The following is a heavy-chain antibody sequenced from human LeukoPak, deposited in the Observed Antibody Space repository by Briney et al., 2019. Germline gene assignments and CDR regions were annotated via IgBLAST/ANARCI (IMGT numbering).Heavy chain of an antibody. V-gene: IGHV3-23*01. CDR2: ITGSTGST. CDR3: ARDSVLMTSTAIHYYFDY. CDR1: GFTFSSYA. D-gene: IGHD2-8*01. J-gene: IGHJ4*02. Sequence: PGGSLRLSCAASGFTFSSYAMTWVRQPPGKGLEGVSSITGSTGSTYYADSVKGRFTISRDNSKNTLYLQMNSLRAEDTAVYYCARDSVLMTSTAIHYYFDYWGQGTPVTVSS.